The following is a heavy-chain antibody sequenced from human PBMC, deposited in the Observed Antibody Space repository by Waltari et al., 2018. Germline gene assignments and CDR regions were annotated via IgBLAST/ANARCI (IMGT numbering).Heavy chain of an antibody. CDR3: ARGIAVAGNYYYYYMDV. CDR1: GGSFSGYY. V-gene: IGHV4-34*01. J-gene: IGHJ6*03. Sequence: QVQLQQWGAGLLKPSETLSLTCAVYGGSFSGYYWSWIRQPPGKGLEGIGEINHRGSTNSNPSLKSRVTILVDTSKNQFSLKLSSVTAADTAVYYCARGIAVAGNYYYYYMDVWGKGTTVTVSS. D-gene: IGHD6-19*01. CDR2: INHRGST.